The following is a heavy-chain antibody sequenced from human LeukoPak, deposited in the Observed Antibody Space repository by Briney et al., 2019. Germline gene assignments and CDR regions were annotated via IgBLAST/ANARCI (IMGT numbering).Heavy chain of an antibody. CDR1: GFTFSSYW. CDR3: AELGITMIGGV. V-gene: IGHV3-7*01. Sequence: GGSLRLSCAASGFTFSSYWMSWVRQAPGKGLERVANIKQDGSEKYYVDSVKGRFTISRDNAKNSLYLQMNSLRAEDTAVYDCAELGITMIGGVWGKGTTVTISS. CDR2: IKQDGSEK. D-gene: IGHD3-10*02. J-gene: IGHJ6*04.